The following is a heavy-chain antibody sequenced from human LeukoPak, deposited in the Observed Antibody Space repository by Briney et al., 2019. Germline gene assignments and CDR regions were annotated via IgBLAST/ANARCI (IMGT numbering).Heavy chain of an antibody. D-gene: IGHD6-19*01. CDR2: IYTSGST. CDR1: GGSISSYY. CDR3: ARERDPGYSSGWQAHYFDY. Sequence: SSETLSLTCTVSGGSISSYYWSWIRQPAGKGLEWIGRIYTSGSTNYNPSLKSRVTMSVDTSKTQFSLKLSSVTAADTAVYYCARERDPGYSSGWQAHYFDYWGQGTLVTVSS. V-gene: IGHV4-4*07. J-gene: IGHJ4*02.